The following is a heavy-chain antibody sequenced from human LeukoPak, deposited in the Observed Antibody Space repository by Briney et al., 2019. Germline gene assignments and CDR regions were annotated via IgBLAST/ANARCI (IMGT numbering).Heavy chain of an antibody. J-gene: IGHJ5*02. Sequence: SETLSLTCTVSGGSISSGSYYWSWIRQPAGKGLEWIGRIYTSGSTNYNPSLKSRVTISVDTSKNQFSLKLSSVTAADTAVYYCASDQYSGSPWGQGTLVTVSS. CDR2: IYTSGST. D-gene: IGHD1-26*01. CDR3: ASDQYSGSP. CDR1: GGSISSGSYY. V-gene: IGHV4-61*02.